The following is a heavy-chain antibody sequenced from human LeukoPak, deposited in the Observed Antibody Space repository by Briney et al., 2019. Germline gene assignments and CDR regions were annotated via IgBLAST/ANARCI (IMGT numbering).Heavy chain of an antibody. CDR2: IYHSGST. CDR3: ARDVGYGYSYGPFDY. V-gene: IGHV4-38-2*02. Sequence: PSETLSLTCTVSGYSISSGYYWGWIRQPPGKGLEWIGSIYHSGSTYYNPSLKSRVTISVDTSKNQFSLKLSSVTAADTAVYYCARDVGYGYSYGPFDYWGQGTLVTVSS. D-gene: IGHD5-18*01. CDR1: GYSISSGYY. J-gene: IGHJ4*02.